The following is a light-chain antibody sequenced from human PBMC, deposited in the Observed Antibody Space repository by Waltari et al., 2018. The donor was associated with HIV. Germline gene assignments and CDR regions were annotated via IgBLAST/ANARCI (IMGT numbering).Light chain of an antibody. CDR3: SSYGGHNNVL. J-gene: IGLJ2*01. V-gene: IGLV2-8*01. CDR2: EVT. CDR1: SSDDGGYSQ. Sequence: QSALTQPPSASGSLGQSVTISCTGTSSDDGGYSQVSWYQQQPGKAPKTMIHEVTKGPSGVPDRFTGSKSVNTASRTGSGLQAEDEADYYGSSYGGHNNVLFGGGTKLTVL.